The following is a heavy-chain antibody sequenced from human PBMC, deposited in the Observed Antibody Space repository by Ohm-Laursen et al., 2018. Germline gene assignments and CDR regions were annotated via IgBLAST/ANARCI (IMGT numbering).Heavy chain of an antibody. J-gene: IGHJ4*02. D-gene: IGHD4-23*01. CDR1: GFTFSDYY. V-gene: IGHV3-11*01. CDR3: AKYLSYGGEIYFDY. CDR2: ISDSGRTI. Sequence: SLRLSCAASGFTFSDYYMSWIRQAPGKGLEWVSYISDSGRTISYADSVEGRFTISRDKAKNSLYLQMNSLRAEDTAVYYCAKYLSYGGEIYFDYWGQGTLVTVSS.